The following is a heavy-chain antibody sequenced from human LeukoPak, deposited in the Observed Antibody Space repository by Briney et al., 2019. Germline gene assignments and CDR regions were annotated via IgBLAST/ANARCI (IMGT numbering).Heavy chain of an antibody. Sequence: ASVKVSCKASGYTFNSYYMVWVRQAPGQGLEWMGVINPGGGITSYAQKFQGRVTMTEDTSTDTAYMELSSLRSEDTAVYYCAPNYYGSFDPWGQGTLVTVSS. J-gene: IGHJ5*02. CDR1: GYTFNSYY. CDR3: APNYYGSFDP. V-gene: IGHV1-46*02. CDR2: INPGGGIT. D-gene: IGHD3-10*01.